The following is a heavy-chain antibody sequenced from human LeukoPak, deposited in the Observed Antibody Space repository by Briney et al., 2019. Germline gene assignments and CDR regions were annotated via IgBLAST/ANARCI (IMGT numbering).Heavy chain of an antibody. CDR2: IIPIFGTA. J-gene: IGHJ5*02. CDR3: ARCLYDFWSGRNWFDP. Sequence: SVKVSCKASGGTFSSYAISWVRQAPGQGLEWMGGIIPIFGTANYAQKFQGRVTITADESTSTAYMELSSLRSEDTAVYYCARCLYDFWSGRNWFDPWGQGTLVTVSS. D-gene: IGHD3-3*01. V-gene: IGHV1-69*13. CDR1: GGTFSSYA.